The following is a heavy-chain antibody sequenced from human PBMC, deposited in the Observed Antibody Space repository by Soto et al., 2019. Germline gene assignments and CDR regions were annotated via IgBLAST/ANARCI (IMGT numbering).Heavy chain of an antibody. J-gene: IGHJ4*02. CDR1: GFTFSSYC. V-gene: IGHV3-33*01. Sequence: QVQLVESGGGVVQPGRSLRLSCAASGFTFSSYCMRWVRQAPGKGLEWVAVIWYDGSNKYYADSVKGRFTICRDNSKNTQYLQMNSLRAEDAAVYYCARDPHSYGYDYWGQGTLVTVSS. CDR2: IWYDGSNK. D-gene: IGHD5-18*01. CDR3: ARDPHSYGYDY.